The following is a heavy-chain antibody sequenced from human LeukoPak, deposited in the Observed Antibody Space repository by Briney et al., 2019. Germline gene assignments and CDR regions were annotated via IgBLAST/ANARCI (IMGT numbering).Heavy chain of an antibody. CDR3: AREPQLDY. D-gene: IGHD3-10*01. CDR1: GFTFSNYE. CDR2: ISSSGSTI. V-gene: IGHV3-48*03. Sequence: GGSLRLSCAGSGFTFSNYEMNWVRQAPGKGLEWISYISSSGSTIFYADSVKGRFTISKDNAEDSLYLQMNSLGAEDTAVYYCAREPQLDYWGQGTLVTVSS. J-gene: IGHJ4*02.